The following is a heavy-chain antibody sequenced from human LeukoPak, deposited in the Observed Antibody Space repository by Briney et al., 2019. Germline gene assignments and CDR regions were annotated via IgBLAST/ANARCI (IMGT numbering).Heavy chain of an antibody. D-gene: IGHD5-12*01. CDR3: ARGRGYSGSEN. CDR1: GGSFSGYY. J-gene: IGHJ3*01. Sequence: SETLSLTCAVYGGSFSGYYWSWIRQPPGKGLEWIGEISHSGSTNYTPSLKSRVTISVDTSKNQFSLKLSSVTAADTAVYYCARGRGYSGSENWGQGTMVTVSS. CDR2: ISHSGST. V-gene: IGHV4-34*01.